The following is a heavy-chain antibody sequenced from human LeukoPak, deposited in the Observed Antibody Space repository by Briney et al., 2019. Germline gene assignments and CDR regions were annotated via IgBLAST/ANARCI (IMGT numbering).Heavy chain of an antibody. CDR2: INHSGST. V-gene: IGHV4-34*01. CDR1: GGSFGGYY. Sequence: SETLSLTCAVYGGSFGGYYRSWLRQPPGKGLEWIGEINHSGSTNYNPSLKSRVTISVDTSKNQFSLKLSSVTAADTAVYYCARGRYIYGGNSKGFAFWGQGTMVTVS. CDR3: ARGRYIYGGNSKGFAF. J-gene: IGHJ3*01. D-gene: IGHD4-23*01.